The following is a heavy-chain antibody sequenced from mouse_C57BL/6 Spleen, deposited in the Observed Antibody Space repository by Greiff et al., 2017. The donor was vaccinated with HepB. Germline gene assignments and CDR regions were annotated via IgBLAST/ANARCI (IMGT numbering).Heavy chain of an antibody. CDR3: ARGRSYYFDY. CDR1: GYTFTDYN. CDR2: INPNNGGT. J-gene: IGHJ2*01. V-gene: IGHV1-22*01. Sequence: EVQVVESGPELVKPGASVKMSCKASGYTFTDYNMHWVKQSHGKSLEWIGYINPNNGGTSYNQKFKGKATLTVNKSSSTAYMELRSLTSEDSAVYYCARGRSYYFDYWGQGTTLTVSS.